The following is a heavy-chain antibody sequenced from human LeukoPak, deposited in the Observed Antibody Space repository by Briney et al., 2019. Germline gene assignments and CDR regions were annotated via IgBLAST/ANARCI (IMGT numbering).Heavy chain of an antibody. D-gene: IGHD6-13*01. Sequence: SSETLSLTCTVSAGSISSSSYYWGWIRQPPGKGLEWIGSIYFSGSTSYNPSPKSRVTISVDTSKNQFSLKLSSVTAADTAVYYCARRAWGYSSSWYFDYWGQGTLVTVSS. CDR2: IYFSGST. J-gene: IGHJ4*02. CDR3: ARRAWGYSSSWYFDY. V-gene: IGHV4-39*01. CDR1: AGSISSSSYY.